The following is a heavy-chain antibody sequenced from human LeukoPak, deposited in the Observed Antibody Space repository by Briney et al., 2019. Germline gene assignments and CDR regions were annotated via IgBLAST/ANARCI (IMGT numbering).Heavy chain of an antibody. V-gene: IGHV4-59*08. CDR1: GGPISSLS. CDR2: IYYSGST. Sequence: KSSETLSLTCSVSGGPISSLSWSWIRQSPGKGLEWIGSIYYSGSTKYNPSLKSRVTMSVDTSKNQFSLRLSSVTAADTAVYYCASSYYDSSGYWEIYGMDVWGQGTTVTVSS. D-gene: IGHD3-22*01. J-gene: IGHJ6*02. CDR3: ASSYYDSSGYWEIYGMDV.